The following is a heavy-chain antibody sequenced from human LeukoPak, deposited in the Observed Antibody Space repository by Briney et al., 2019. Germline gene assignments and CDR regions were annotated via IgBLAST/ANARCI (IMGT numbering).Heavy chain of an antibody. J-gene: IGHJ4*02. D-gene: IGHD3-22*01. CDR1: GGSFSGYY. V-gene: IGHV4-34*01. CDR3: ARSKRDSSGYYYEDY. Sequence: PSETLSLTCAAYGGSFSGYYWSWIRQPPGKGLEWIGEINHSGSTNYNPSLKSRVTISVDTSKNQFSLKLSSVTAADTAVYYCARSKRDSSGYYYEDYWGQGTLVTVSS. CDR2: INHSGST.